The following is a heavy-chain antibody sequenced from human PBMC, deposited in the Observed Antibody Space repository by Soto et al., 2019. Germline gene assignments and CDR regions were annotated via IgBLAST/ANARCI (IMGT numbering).Heavy chain of an antibody. CDR2: ITGSSDYT. Sequence: GGSLRLSCEASGFIFSSYAMNWVRQAPGEGLQWVSSITGSSDYTSYIASVKGRFTISRDNSKNTLYLQMNSLRAEDTAVYFCAKEQTTGAHYALDYWSQGTLVTVSS. CDR1: GFIFSSYA. D-gene: IGHD2-8*02. J-gene: IGHJ4*02. V-gene: IGHV3-23*01. CDR3: AKEQTTGAHYALDY.